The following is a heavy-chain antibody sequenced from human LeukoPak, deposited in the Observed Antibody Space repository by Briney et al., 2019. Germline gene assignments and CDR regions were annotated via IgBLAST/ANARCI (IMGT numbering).Heavy chain of an antibody. CDR3: ARLRSGDYGDY. D-gene: IGHD4-17*01. V-gene: IGHV3-48*02. Sequence: GGSLRLSCAASGFTFSSYSMNWVRQAPGKGLEWVSYISSSSTIYYADSVKGRFTISRDNAKNSLYLQMNSLRDEDTAVYYCARLRSGDYGDYWGQGTLVTVSS. J-gene: IGHJ4*02. CDR1: GFTFSSYS. CDR2: ISSSSTI.